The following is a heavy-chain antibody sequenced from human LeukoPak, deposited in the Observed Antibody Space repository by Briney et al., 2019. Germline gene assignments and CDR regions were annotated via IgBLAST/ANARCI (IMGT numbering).Heavy chain of an antibody. J-gene: IGHJ4*02. D-gene: IGHD6-13*01. V-gene: IGHV3-30*01. CDR2: ISYDGSNK. Sequence: GGSLRLSCAASGFTFSSYAMHWVRQAPGKGLEWVAVISYDGSNKYYADSVKGRFTISRDNSKNTLYLQMNSLRAEDTAVYYYARSQSLFIAAAVNDYWGQGTLVTVSS. CDR1: GFTFSSYA. CDR3: ARSQSLFIAAAVNDY.